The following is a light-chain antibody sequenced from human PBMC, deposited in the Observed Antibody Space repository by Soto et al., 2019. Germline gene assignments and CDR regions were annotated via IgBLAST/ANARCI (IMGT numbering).Light chain of an antibody. CDR1: TSNIGSNT. J-gene: IGLJ3*02. Sequence: QSVLTQPPSASGTPGQRVTISCSGSTSNIGSNTVNWYRQLPGTAPKLLIYSNNQRPSGVPDRFSGSKSGTSASLAISGLQSEDEADYYCAAWDDSLNGPKFGGGTKVTVL. CDR3: AAWDDSLNGPK. CDR2: SNN. V-gene: IGLV1-44*01.